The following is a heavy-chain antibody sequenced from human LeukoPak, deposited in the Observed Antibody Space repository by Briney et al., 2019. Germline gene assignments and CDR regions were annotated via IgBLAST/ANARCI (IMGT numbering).Heavy chain of an antibody. D-gene: IGHD3-3*01. CDR1: GGSISSSSYY. CDR3: AARFLEWLFDY. V-gene: IGHV4-39*07. CDR2: IYYSGST. Sequence: SETLSLTCTVSGGSISSSSYYWGWIRQPPGKGLEWIGSIYYSGSTYYNPSLKSRVTISVDTSKNQFSLKLSSVTAADTAVYYCAARFLEWLFDYWGQGTLVTVSS. J-gene: IGHJ4*02.